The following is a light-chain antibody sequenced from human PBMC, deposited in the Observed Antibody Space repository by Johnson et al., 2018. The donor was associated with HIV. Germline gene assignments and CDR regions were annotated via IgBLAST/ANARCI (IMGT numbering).Light chain of an antibody. J-gene: IGLJ1*01. CDR1: NTNIGNDF. CDR2: DNN. Sequence: QSLLTQPPSVSAAPGQKVTVSCSGSNTNIGNDFVSWYQQLPGKAPRLLIYDNNKRPSGIPDRISGSKSGTSATLGITGLQTGDEADYYCGRWDDSLSTYVFGTGTKVTVL. V-gene: IGLV1-51*01. CDR3: GRWDDSLSTYV.